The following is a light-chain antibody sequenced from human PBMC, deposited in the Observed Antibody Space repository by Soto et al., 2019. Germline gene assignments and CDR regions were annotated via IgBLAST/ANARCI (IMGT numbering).Light chain of an antibody. Sequence: EIVLTQSPATLSLSPGERATLACRASQSVSSYLAWYQQKPGQAPRLLIYDASNRATGIPARFSGSGSWTDFTPTISNLEPEDFAVYYCQQRSNWPLTFGGGTKVEIK. CDR3: QQRSNWPLT. J-gene: IGKJ4*01. CDR2: DAS. V-gene: IGKV3-11*01. CDR1: QSVSSY.